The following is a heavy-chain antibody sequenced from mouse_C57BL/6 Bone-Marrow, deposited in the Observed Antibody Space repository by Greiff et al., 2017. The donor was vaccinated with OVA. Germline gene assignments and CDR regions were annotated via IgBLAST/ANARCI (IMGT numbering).Heavy chain of an antibody. Sequence: VQLVESGAELARPGASVKMSCKASGYTFTSYTMHWVKQRPGQGLEWIGYINPSSGYTKYNQKFKDKATLTADKSSSTAYMQLSSLTSEDSAVYYCARDHYAMDYWGQGTSVTVSS. V-gene: IGHV1-4*01. J-gene: IGHJ4*01. CDR3: ARDHYAMDY. CDR2: INPSSGYT. CDR1: GYTFTSYT.